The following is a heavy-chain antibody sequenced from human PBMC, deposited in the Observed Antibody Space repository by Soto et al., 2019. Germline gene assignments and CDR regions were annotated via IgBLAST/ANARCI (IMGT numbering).Heavy chain of an antibody. CDR2: ISGSGGST. D-gene: IGHD4-17*01. CDR1: GFTFSIYA. Sequence: EVQLLESGGGLVQPGGPLRLSCAASGFTFSIYAMNWVRQAPGKGLEWVSVISGSGGSTYYADSVKGRFTISRDNSKNTLYLQMTSLRAEDTAVYYCARRTVGWYFDLWGRGPLVTVSS. J-gene: IGHJ2*01. CDR3: ARRTVGWYFDL. V-gene: IGHV3-23*01.